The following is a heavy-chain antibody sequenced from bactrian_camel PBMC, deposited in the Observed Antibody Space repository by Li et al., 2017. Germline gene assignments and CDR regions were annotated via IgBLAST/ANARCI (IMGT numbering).Heavy chain of an antibody. V-gene: IGHV3S53*01. CDR1: GPKYGGRC. D-gene: IGHD4*01. CDR2: INNVGRT. J-gene: IGHJ4*01. CDR3: TADLVRSERAKCETNA. Sequence: HVQLVESGGGSVQAGGSLRLSCKRSGPKYGGRCMGWTRQAPGKEREEVAFINNVGRTRYADFAEDRFTISMDDANNILYLQMTHLKPEDTAMYYCTADLVRSERAKCETNAWGQGTQVTVS.